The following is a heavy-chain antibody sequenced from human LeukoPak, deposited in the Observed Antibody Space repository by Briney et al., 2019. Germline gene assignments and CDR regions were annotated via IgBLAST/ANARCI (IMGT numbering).Heavy chain of an antibody. D-gene: IGHD4-17*01. CDR3: ARVVTTGNYGMDV. CDR2: IYHSGST. Sequence: PSETLSLTCAVSGGSISSGGYSWSWIRQPPGKGLEWIGYIYHSGSTYYNPSLKSRVTISVDRSKNQFSLKLSSVTAADTAVYYCARVVTTGNYGMDVWGQGTTVTVSS. V-gene: IGHV4-30-2*01. J-gene: IGHJ6*02. CDR1: GGSISSGGYS.